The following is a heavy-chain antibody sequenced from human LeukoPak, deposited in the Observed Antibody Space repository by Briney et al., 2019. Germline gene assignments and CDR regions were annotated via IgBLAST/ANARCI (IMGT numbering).Heavy chain of an antibody. Sequence: ASVKVSCKASGCTFTGYYMHWVRQAPGQGLEWMGWINPNSGGTNYAQKFQGRVTMTRDTSISTAYMELSRLRSDDTAVYYCARDPYDSSGYPLGEIDYWGQGTLVTVSS. V-gene: IGHV1-2*02. CDR1: GCTFTGYY. D-gene: IGHD3-22*01. CDR2: INPNSGGT. CDR3: ARDPYDSSGYPLGEIDY. J-gene: IGHJ4*02.